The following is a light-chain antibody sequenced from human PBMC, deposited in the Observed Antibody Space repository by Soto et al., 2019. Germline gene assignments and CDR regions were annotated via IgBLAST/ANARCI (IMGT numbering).Light chain of an antibody. V-gene: IGKV1-33*01. CDR1: QDIKNY. CDR3: QQYDNLPLT. J-gene: IGKJ4*01. Sequence: DIQMTQSPSPLSASVGDRVTITCQASQDIKNYLNWYQQKSGKAPKLLIYDASDLETGVPSRFSGSGSGTDFTFTINSLQPEDIATYYCQQYDNLPLTFGGGTKVDI. CDR2: DAS.